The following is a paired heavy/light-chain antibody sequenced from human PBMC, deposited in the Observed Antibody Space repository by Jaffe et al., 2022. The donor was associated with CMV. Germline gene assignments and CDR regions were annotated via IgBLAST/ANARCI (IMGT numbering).Light chain of an antibody. CDR3: HQRYTWPAVT. CDR1: QSVRTY. J-gene: IGKJ4*01. V-gene: IGKV3-11*01. CDR2: DAS. Sequence: EIVLTQSPATLSLSPGERATLSCRASQSVRTYIAWYQHKPGQAPRLLIYDASNRATGIPARFSGSGSGTDFTLTISSLEPEDFAVYFCHQRYTWPAVTFGGGTKVEV.
Heavy chain of an antibody. V-gene: IGHV3-64*01. D-gene: IGHD2-2*01. CDR1: GFIFSDYL. Sequence: EVQLVESGGGLVQPGGSLRLSCGASGFIFSDYLFHWVRQAPGKGLEFVSAISGDGDTTYYANSVRGRFTISRDNSKNTLYLQMGSLRAEDMAVYYCARGDCGSTTCYPEFLFHWGQGTLVTVSS. J-gene: IGHJ1*01. CDR2: ISGDGDTT. CDR3: ARGDCGSTTCYPEFLFH.